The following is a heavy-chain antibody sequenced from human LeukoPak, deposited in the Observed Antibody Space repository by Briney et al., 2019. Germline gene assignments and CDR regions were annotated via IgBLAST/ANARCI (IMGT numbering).Heavy chain of an antibody. CDR2: ISWDGGST. CDR1: GFTFSSYW. D-gene: IGHD3-22*01. Sequence: PGGSLRLSCAASGFTFSSYWMSWVRQAPGKGLEWVSLISWDGGSTYYADSVKGRFTISRDNSKNSLYLQMNSLRTEDTALYYCAKDMRGGDYDTLGAFDYWGQGTLVTVSS. V-gene: IGHV3-43*01. J-gene: IGHJ4*02. CDR3: AKDMRGGDYDTLGAFDY.